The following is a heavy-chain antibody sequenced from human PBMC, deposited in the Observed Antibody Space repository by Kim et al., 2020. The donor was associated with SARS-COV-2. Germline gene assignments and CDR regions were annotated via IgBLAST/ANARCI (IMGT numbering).Heavy chain of an antibody. CDR3: ARESPLVRGLLDY. CDR2: LHHSGST. J-gene: IGHJ4*02. D-gene: IGHD3-10*01. Sequence: SETLSLTCAVSGASISSAEWWIWVRQSPGKGLEWIGELHHSGSTNYNPSLKSRVTISVDKSKNQFSLRLTSVTAADTAVYYCARESPLVRGLLDYWGQGILVTVSS. V-gene: IGHV4-4*02. CDR1: GASISSAEW.